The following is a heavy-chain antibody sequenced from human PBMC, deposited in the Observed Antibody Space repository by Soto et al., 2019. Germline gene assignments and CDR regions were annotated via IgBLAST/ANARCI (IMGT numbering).Heavy chain of an antibody. CDR1: GFTFDRYW. Sequence: HPGGSLRLSCAASGFTFDRYWLSWVRQAPGKRLAWVASIKEDESEQYYVESVKGRFTISRDNAKNSLHLQMDSLRVEDTAVYYCTRGRSSDFWGQGILVTVSS. V-gene: IGHV3-7*03. J-gene: IGHJ4*02. CDR3: TRGRSSDF. CDR2: IKEDESEQ. D-gene: IGHD6-6*01.